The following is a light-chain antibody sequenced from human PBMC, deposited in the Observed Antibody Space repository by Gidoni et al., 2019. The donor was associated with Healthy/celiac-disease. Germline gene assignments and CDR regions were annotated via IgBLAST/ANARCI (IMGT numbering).Light chain of an antibody. Sequence: DIQMTQSPSSLSASVGDRVTITCRASQSISSYLNWYQQKPGNAPKLLIYAASSLQSGVPSRFSGSGSGTDFTLTISSLQPEDVATYYCQQSYNTPYTFGQGTKLEIK. V-gene: IGKV1-39*01. J-gene: IGKJ2*01. CDR2: AAS. CDR3: QQSYNTPYT. CDR1: QSISSY.